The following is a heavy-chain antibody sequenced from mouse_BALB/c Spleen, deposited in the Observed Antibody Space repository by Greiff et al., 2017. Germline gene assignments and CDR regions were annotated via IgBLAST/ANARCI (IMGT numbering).Heavy chain of an antibody. Sequence: VQLQQSGAELVKPGASVKLSCTASGFNIKDTYMHWVKQRPEQGLEWIGRIDPANGNTKYDPKFQGKATITADTSSNTAYLQLSSLTSEDTAVYYCAREATMITTGRPWFAYWGQGTLVTVSA. CDR1: GFNIKDTY. J-gene: IGHJ3*01. D-gene: IGHD2-4*01. V-gene: IGHV14-3*02. CDR3: AREATMITTGRPWFAY. CDR2: IDPANGNT.